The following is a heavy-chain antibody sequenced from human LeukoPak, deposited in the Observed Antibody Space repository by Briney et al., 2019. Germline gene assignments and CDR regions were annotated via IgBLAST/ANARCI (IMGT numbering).Heavy chain of an antibody. D-gene: IGHD3-22*01. CDR3: AKVYPNYYDSSGYEDY. Sequence: GGSLRLSCAASGFTFSSYAMSWVRQAPGKGLEWVSAISGSGGSTYYADPVKGRFTISRDNSKNTLYLQMNSLRAEDTAVYYCAKVYPNYYDSSGYEDYWGQGTLVTVSS. CDR2: ISGSGGST. J-gene: IGHJ4*02. V-gene: IGHV3-23*01. CDR1: GFTFSSYA.